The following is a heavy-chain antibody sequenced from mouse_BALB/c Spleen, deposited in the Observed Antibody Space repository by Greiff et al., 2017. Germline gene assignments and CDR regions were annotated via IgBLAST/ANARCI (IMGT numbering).Heavy chain of an antibody. Sequence: EVQRVESGPGLVKPSQSLSLTCSVTGYSITSGYYWNWIRQFPGNKLEWMGYISYDGSNNYNPSLKNRISITRDTSKNQFFLKLNSVTTEDTATYYCARGDYGYLYAMDYWGQGTSVTVSS. CDR3: ARGDYGYLYAMDY. J-gene: IGHJ4*01. V-gene: IGHV3-6*02. CDR2: ISYDGSN. CDR1: GYSITSGYY. D-gene: IGHD1-2*01.